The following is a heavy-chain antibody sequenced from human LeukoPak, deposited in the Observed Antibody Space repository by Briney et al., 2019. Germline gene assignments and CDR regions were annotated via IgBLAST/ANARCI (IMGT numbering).Heavy chain of an antibody. CDR2: ISSSSSYT. CDR3: ARDLPIYYYGMDV. CDR1: GFTFSDYY. V-gene: IGHV3-11*06. Sequence: PGGSLRLSGAASGFTFSDYYMSWIRQAPGKGLEWVSYISSSSSYTNYADSVKGRFTISRDNAKNSLYLQMNSLRAEDTAVYYCARDLPIYYYGMDVWGKGTTVTVSS. D-gene: IGHD2-2*02. J-gene: IGHJ6*04.